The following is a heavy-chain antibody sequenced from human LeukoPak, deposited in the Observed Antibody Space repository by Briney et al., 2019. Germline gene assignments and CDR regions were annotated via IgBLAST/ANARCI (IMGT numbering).Heavy chain of an antibody. Sequence: GGSPRLSCAASGFTFSSYGMHWVRQAPGKGLEWVALISYDGGNKYYADSVKGRFTISRDNSKNTLYLQMNSLRAEDTAVYYCAKGFTYYYYGMDVWGQGTTVTVSS. CDR3: AKGFTYYYYGMDV. CDR1: GFTFSSYG. V-gene: IGHV3-30*18. J-gene: IGHJ6*02. CDR2: ISYDGGNK.